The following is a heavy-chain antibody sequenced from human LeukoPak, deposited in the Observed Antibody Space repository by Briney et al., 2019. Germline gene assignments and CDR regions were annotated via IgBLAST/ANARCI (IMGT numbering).Heavy chain of an antibody. D-gene: IGHD5-12*01. CDR3: ARDVDIVATIIDY. J-gene: IGHJ4*02. V-gene: IGHV1-2*02. CDR1: GYTFTGYY. Sequence: ASVKVSCKASGYTFTGYYMHWVRQAPGQGLEWMGWINPNSGGTNYAQKFQGRVTMTRDTSISTAYMELSRLRSDDTAVYYCARDVDIVATIIDYWGQGTLVTVSS. CDR2: INPNSGGT.